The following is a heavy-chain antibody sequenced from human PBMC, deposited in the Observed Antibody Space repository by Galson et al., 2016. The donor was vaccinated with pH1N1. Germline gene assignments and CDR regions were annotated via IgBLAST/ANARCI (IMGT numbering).Heavy chain of an antibody. CDR3: ARDNLRGSGSPDASDV. CDR2: ISGSGGYT. D-gene: IGHD3-10*02. J-gene: IGHJ3*01. CDR1: GFTFSSYA. Sequence: SLRLSCAASGFTFSSYAMSWVRQARGKGLERVSAISGSGGYTYFADSVQGRFTISRDNCKNTLYLQMNTLRAEDTAVYYCARDNLRGSGSPDASDVWGQGTMVTVSS. V-gene: IGHV3-23*01.